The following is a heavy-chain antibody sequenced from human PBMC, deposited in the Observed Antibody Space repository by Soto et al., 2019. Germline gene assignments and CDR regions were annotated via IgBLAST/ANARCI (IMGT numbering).Heavy chain of an antibody. V-gene: IGHV3-43D*04. J-gene: IGHJ6*02. Sequence: GGSLRLSCAASGFTFDDYAMHWVRQAPGKGLEWVSLISWDGGSTYYADSVKGRFTISRDNSKNSLYLQMNSLRAEDTALYYCAKGSRDGYNSYYGMDVWGQGTTVTVSS. CDR2: ISWDGGST. CDR3: AKGSRDGYNSYYGMDV. D-gene: IGHD5-12*01. CDR1: GFTFDDYA.